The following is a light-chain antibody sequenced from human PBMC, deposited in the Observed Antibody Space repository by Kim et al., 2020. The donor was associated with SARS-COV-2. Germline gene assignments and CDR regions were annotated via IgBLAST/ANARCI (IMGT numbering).Light chain of an antibody. CDR2: DAS. Sequence: LSPGERANLSCRASQSVSGYLAWYQQKPGQAPRLLIYDASNRATGIPARFSGSGSGAELTLTISSLEPEDFAVYYCQQRRNWPITFGQGTRLEIK. CDR3: QQRRNWPIT. CDR1: QSVSGY. J-gene: IGKJ5*01. V-gene: IGKV3-11*01.